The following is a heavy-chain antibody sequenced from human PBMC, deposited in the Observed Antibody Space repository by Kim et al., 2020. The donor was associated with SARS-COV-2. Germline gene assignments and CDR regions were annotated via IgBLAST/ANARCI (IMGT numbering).Heavy chain of an antibody. CDR3: ARKKDCTNGACYHYYAMDV. CDR1: GYTFAVYY. Sequence: ASVNVSCKASGYTFAVYYMHWVRQAPGQGLEWMGRINPNNGDTNYEQNFQGRVTMTSDTSISTAYMELTSLRPDDTAVYYCARKKDCTNGACYHYYAMDVWGQGTTVAVSS. J-gene: IGHJ6*02. V-gene: IGHV1-2*06. CDR2: INPNNGDT. D-gene: IGHD2-8*01.